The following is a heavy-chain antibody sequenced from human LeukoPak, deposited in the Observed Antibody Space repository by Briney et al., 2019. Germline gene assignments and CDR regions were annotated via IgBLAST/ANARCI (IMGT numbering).Heavy chain of an antibody. CDR2: IYTSGST. CDR1: GGSISSYY. Sequence: SETLSLTCTVSGGSISSYYWSWIRQPAGKGLEWIGRIYTSGSTNYNPSLKSRVTMSVDTSKNQFSLKLSSVTAEDTAVYYCARDSPDVVVATGWAFDIWGQGTMVTVSS. J-gene: IGHJ3*02. D-gene: IGHD2-2*01. CDR3: ARDSPDVVVATGWAFDI. V-gene: IGHV4-4*07.